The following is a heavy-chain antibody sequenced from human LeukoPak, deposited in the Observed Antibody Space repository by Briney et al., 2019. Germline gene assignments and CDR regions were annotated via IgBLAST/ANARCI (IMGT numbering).Heavy chain of an antibody. CDR2: IWNDGSKE. V-gene: IGHV3-33*01. CDR3: ARVGHINPGLVVR. Sequence: GGSLRLSCAASGFTFSSYGMHWVRQAPGKGLEWMANIWNDGSKEYYGDSVKGRFTISRDNSQHTLYLEMSSLRVEDTAVYSCARVGHINPGLVVRWGQGAMATVSS. CDR1: GFTFSSYG. D-gene: IGHD2-21*01. J-gene: IGHJ4*01.